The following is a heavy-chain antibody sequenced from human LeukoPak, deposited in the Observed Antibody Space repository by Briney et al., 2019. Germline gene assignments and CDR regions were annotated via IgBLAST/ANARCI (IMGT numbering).Heavy chain of an antibody. CDR1: GFTFSSYG. V-gene: IGHV3-33*01. CDR2: IWYDGSNK. D-gene: IGHD3-22*01. CDR3: ARGRNYYDSSGYYRPGAFDI. Sequence: PGGSLRLSCAASGFTFSSYGMHWVRQAPGKGLEWVAVIWYDGSNKYYADSVKGRFTISRDNSKNTLYLQMNSLRAEDTAVYYCARGRNYYDSSGYYRPGAFDIWGQGTMVTVSS. J-gene: IGHJ3*02.